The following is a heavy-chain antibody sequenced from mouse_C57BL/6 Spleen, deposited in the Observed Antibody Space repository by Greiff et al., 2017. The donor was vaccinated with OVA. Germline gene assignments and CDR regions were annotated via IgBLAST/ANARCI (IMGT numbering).Heavy chain of an antibody. D-gene: IGHD1-1*01. CDR1: GFNIKDYY. CDR3: ARGYGSSYGYFDY. Sequence: EVKLMESGAELVKPGASVKLSCTASGFNIKDYYMHWVKQRTEQGLEWIGRIDPEDGETKYAPKFQGKATITADTSSNTAYLQLSSLTSEDTAVYYCARGYGSSYGYFDYWGQGTTLTVSS. V-gene: IGHV14-2*01. CDR2: IDPEDGET. J-gene: IGHJ2*01.